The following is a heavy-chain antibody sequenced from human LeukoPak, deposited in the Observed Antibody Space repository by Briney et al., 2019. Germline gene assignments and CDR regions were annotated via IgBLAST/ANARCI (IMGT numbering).Heavy chain of an antibody. J-gene: IGHJ4*02. CDR1: GFTFSSYW. D-gene: IGHD5-24*01. Sequence: GGSLRLSCAASGFTFSSYWMSWVRQAPGKGLEWVANIKLDGSEKYYVDSVKGRFTISRDNAMNSLYLQMNSLRAEDTAVYYCAGARGAQLFDYWGQGTLVTV. CDR3: AGARGAQLFDY. V-gene: IGHV3-7*01. CDR2: IKLDGSEK.